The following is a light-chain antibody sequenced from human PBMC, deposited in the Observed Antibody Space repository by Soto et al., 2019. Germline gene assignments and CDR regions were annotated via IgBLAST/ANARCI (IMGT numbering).Light chain of an antibody. CDR2: AAP. CDR3: QKYSSVPV. Sequence: DIQMTQSPPSLSASVGDRVTITCRASQGIRNFGAWYQQKPGKAPKLLIYAAPPLQSGVPSRFSGSGSGTDFTLTINSLQPEDVATYSCQKYSSVPVFGPGTKVEIK. CDR1: QGIRNF. V-gene: IGKV1-27*01. J-gene: IGKJ3*01.